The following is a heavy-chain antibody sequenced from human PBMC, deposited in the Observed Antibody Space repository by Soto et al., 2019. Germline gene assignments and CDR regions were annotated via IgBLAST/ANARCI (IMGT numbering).Heavy chain of an antibody. CDR3: ARGQVVAAQH. CDR1: GGSISSGGYS. J-gene: IGHJ4*02. V-gene: IGHV4-30-2*01. Sequence: QLQLQESGSGLVKPSQTLSLTCAVSGGSISSGGYSWSWIRQPPGKGLEWIGYIYHSGSTYYNPSLXGXAXRXXDRSKKQFSLKLSSVTAADTAVYYCARGQVVAAQHWGQGTLVTVSS. CDR2: IYHSGST. D-gene: IGHD2-15*01.